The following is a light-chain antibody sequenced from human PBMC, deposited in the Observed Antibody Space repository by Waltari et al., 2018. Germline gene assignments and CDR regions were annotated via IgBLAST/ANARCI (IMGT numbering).Light chain of an antibody. CDR2: STS. V-gene: IGLV7-43*01. Sequence: QTVVTQEPSLTVSPGGTVTLTCASSSGTVASHYYPNWFQQKPGQPPRALIYSTSKRHSGPPARFSGSLLGGKAALTLSGVQPEDEADYYGLLYYGGAQPWVFGGGTKLTVL. CDR3: LLYYGGAQPWV. J-gene: IGLJ3*02. CDR1: SGTVASHYY.